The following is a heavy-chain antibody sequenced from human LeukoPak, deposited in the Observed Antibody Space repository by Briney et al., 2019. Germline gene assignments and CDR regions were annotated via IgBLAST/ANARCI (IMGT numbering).Heavy chain of an antibody. V-gene: IGHV4-31*03. J-gene: IGHJ4*02. CDR3: ARVRLSKYCSGGSCHGGIRLVDY. D-gene: IGHD2-15*01. Sequence: SETLSLTCTVSGGSISSGGYYWSWLRQHPGKGLEWIGYIYYSGSTYYNPSLKSRVTISVDTSKNQFSLKLSSVTAADTAVYYCARVRLSKYCSGGSCHGGIRLVDYWGQGTLVTVSS. CDR1: GGSISSGGYY. CDR2: IYYSGST.